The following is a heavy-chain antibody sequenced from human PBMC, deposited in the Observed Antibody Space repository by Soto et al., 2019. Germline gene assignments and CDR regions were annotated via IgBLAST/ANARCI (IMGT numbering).Heavy chain of an antibody. CDR3: ARAYKSDYFDY. Sequence: LSLTCTVSGGSISSYYWSWIRQPPGKGLEWIGYIYYSGSTNYNPSLKSRVTISVDTSKNQFSLKLSSVTAADTAVYYCARAYKSDYFDYWGQGTLVTVSS. J-gene: IGHJ4*02. V-gene: IGHV4-59*01. D-gene: IGHD3-10*01. CDR2: IYYSGST. CDR1: GGSISSYY.